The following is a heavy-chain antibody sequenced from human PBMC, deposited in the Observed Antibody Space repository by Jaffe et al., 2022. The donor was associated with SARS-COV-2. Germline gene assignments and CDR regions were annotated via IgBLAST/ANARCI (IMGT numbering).Heavy chain of an antibody. Sequence: QVQLQESGPGLVKPSETLSLTCTVSGGSISSYYWSWIRQPPGKGLEWIGYIYYSGSTNYNPSLKSRVTISVDTSKNQFSLKLSSVTAADTAVYYCARGSEIWFGELLHYYFDYWGQGTLVTVSS. D-gene: IGHD3-10*01. CDR3: ARGSEIWFGELLHYYFDY. CDR1: GGSISSYY. CDR2: IYYSGST. V-gene: IGHV4-59*01. J-gene: IGHJ4*02.